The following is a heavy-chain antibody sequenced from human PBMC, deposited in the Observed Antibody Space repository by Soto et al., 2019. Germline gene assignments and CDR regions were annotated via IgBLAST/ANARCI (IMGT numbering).Heavy chain of an antibody. Sequence: TLSLTCTVSGGSISSGDYYWSWIRQPPGKGLEWIGYIYYSGSTYYNPSLKSRVTISVDTSKNQFSLKLSSVTAADTAVYYCARALRFLEWLSPSGWFDPWGQGTLVTVSS. CDR1: GGSISSGDYY. J-gene: IGHJ5*02. D-gene: IGHD3-3*01. V-gene: IGHV4-30-4*01. CDR2: IYYSGST. CDR3: ARALRFLEWLSPSGWFDP.